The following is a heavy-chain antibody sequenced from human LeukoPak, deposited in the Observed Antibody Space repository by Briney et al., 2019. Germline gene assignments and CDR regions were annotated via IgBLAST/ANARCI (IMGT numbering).Heavy chain of an antibody. Sequence: KPGGSLRLSCAASGFTFSSHGMHWVRQAPGKGLEWVSIIWYDGSDEYYADSVKGRFTISRDNSKNTLYLQMNSLRAEDTAVYYCARDGGYHSSGPFDYWGQGTLVTVSS. CDR1: GFTFSSHG. J-gene: IGHJ4*02. CDR3: ARDGGYHSSGPFDY. D-gene: IGHD3-22*01. CDR2: IWYDGSDE. V-gene: IGHV3-33*01.